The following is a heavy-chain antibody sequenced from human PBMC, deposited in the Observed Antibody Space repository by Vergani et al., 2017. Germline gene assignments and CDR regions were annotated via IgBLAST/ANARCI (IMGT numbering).Heavy chain of an antibody. V-gene: IGHV5-51*01. Sequence: EVQLVQSGAEVKKPGESLTISCQISGYSFTNYWIGWVRQMPGKGLDWMGIIHPADSDTRYSPSFQGQVTISVDKSISTAYLQRSSLRASDSAMYYCARLYGRDSSGSKYFDYWGQGTLVTVSS. CDR2: IHPADSDT. J-gene: IGHJ4*02. D-gene: IGHD3-22*01. CDR3: ARLYGRDSSGSKYFDY. CDR1: GYSFTNYW.